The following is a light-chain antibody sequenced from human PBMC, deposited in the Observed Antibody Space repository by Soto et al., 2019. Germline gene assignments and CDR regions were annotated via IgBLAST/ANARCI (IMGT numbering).Light chain of an antibody. V-gene: IGLV3-21*02. Sequence: SYELTQPPSVSVAPGQTARMTCGGENIGGKSVHWYQQKPGQAPVVVVFHDKDRPSGIPERFSGSNSGSAATLTIARVEAGDEADYFCQVWDSSSDEGVFGPGIKVTVL. CDR1: NIGGKS. CDR3: QVWDSSSDEGV. J-gene: IGLJ1*01. CDR2: HDK.